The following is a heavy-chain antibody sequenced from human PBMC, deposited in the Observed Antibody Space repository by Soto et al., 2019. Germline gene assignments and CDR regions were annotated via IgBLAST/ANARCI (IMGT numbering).Heavy chain of an antibody. CDR2: ISGGGDTT. V-gene: IGHV3-23*01. J-gene: IGHJ4*02. D-gene: IGHD3-10*01. CDR3: AKGRGGSGSLTPRVDF. CDR1: XXTFNNYA. Sequence: EVQLLESGGGLVQPGGSLRLSCAASXXTFNNYAMTWVRQAPGKGLEWVSAISGGGDTTSYADSVKGRFTVSRDGSKNTLYLQMSSLRAEDTALYYCAKGRGGSGSLTPRVDFWGQGTLVTVSS.